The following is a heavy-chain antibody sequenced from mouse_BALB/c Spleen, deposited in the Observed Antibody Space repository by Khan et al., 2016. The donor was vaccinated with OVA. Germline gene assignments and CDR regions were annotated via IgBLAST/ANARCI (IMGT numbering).Heavy chain of an antibody. CDR2: IDPSDSET. V-gene: IGHV1-61*01. J-gene: IGHJ4*01. CDR1: AYIFTDYW. Sequence: QVQLQQSGAELVRPGASVKLSCKASAYIFTDYWMNWVKQRPGQGLEWIGMIDPSDSETHYNQIFKDKATLTVDKSSSTAYMQLSSLTSEDSAVYYGARCRMEAMDYWGQGTSVTVSS. CDR3: ARCRMEAMDY.